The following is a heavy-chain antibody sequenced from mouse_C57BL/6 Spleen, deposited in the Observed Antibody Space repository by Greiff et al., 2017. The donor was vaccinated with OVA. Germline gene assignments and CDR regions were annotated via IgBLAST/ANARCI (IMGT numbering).Heavy chain of an antibody. J-gene: IGHJ4*01. CDR2: ISSGGSYT. Sequence: EVKLVESGGDLVKPGGSLKLSCAASGFTFSSYGMSWVRQTPDKRLEWVATISSGGSYTYYPDSVKGRFTISRDNAKNTLYLQMSRLKSGDTAMYYGASGMDYYGNYDYAMDDWGQGTSVTVSS. V-gene: IGHV5-6*01. D-gene: IGHD2-1*01. CDR1: GFTFSSYG. CDR3: ASGMDYYGNYDYAMDD.